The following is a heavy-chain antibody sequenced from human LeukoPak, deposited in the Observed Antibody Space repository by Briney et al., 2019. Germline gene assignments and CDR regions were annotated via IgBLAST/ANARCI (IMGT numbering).Heavy chain of an antibody. D-gene: IGHD3-16*02. CDR2: IYHSGST. J-gene: IGHJ4*02. CDR3: ARTAFYYDYVWGSYRPPYYFDY. V-gene: IGHV4-38-2*02. CDR1: GYSISSGYY. Sequence: PSETLSLTCTVSGYSISSGYYWGWIRQPPGKGLEWIGSIYHSGSTYYNPSLKSRVTISVDTSKNQFSLKLSSVTAADTAVYYCARTAFYYDYVWGSYRPPYYFDYWGQGTLVTVSS.